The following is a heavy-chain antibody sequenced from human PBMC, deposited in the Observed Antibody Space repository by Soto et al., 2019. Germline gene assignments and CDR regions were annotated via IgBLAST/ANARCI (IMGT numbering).Heavy chain of an antibody. CDR1: GGSISTTYW. Sequence: QVQLQESGPGLVKPSGTLSLTCAVSGGSISTTYWWSWVRQSPGKGLEWTGEIHPGTGTNYNPALKSRGTISLDKSKTQPFLRLTSATVADTAVYYCARNDAYDLDVWGQGTTVTVSS. CDR3: ARNDAYDLDV. D-gene: IGHD5-12*01. J-gene: IGHJ6*02. V-gene: IGHV4-4*02. CDR2: IHPGTGT.